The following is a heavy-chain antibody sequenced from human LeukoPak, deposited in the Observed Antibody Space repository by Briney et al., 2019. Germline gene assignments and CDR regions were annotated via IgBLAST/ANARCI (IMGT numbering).Heavy chain of an antibody. CDR2: INPNSGGT. CDR3: ARVKAAGTRAAFDY. D-gene: IGHD6-13*01. CDR1: GYTFTGYY. V-gene: IGHV1-2*02. J-gene: IGHJ4*02. Sequence: GASVKVSCKASGYTFTGYYMHWVRQAPGQGLEWMGWINPNSGGTNYAQKFQGRVTMTRDTSISTAYMELSRLRSDDTAVYYCARVKAAGTRAAFDYWDQGTLVTVSS.